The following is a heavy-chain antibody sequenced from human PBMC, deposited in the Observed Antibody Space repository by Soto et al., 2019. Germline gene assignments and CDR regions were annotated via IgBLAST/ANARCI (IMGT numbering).Heavy chain of an antibody. V-gene: IGHV4-59*01. CDR1: GGSMSNYY. Sequence: LSLTCTVSGGSMSNYYWSWIRQSPGKGLEWIGYIYYSGSTNYNPSLKSRVTISADTSKNQFSLRLSSVTAADTAVYYCGRSFAVAAPLDPWGQGTLVTV. CDR3: GRSFAVAAPLDP. CDR2: IYYSGST. D-gene: IGHD2-15*01. J-gene: IGHJ5*02.